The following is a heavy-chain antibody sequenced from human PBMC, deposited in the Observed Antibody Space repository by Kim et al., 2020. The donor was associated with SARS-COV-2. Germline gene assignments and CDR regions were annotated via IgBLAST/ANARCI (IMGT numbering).Heavy chain of an antibody. Sequence: YTPSLKSRVTISVDTSKTQVSLKLSSVTAADTAVYYCARASGWYAVWLDPWGQGTLVTVSS. CDR3: ARASGWYAVWLDP. J-gene: IGHJ5*02. D-gene: IGHD6-19*01. V-gene: IGHV4-59*01.